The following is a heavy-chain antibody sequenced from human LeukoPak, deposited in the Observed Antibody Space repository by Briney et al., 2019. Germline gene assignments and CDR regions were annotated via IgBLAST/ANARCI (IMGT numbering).Heavy chain of an antibody. CDR3: ARDHCSGRSCYLGGLDY. CDR2: IFYSGST. V-gene: IGHV4-59*12. CDR1: GGSINSYF. D-gene: IGHD2-15*01. J-gene: IGHJ4*02. Sequence: SETLSLTCTVSGGSINSYFWNWIRQPPGKGLEWIGYIFYSGSTKYNPSLKSRVTISVDTSKNQFSLKLSSVTAADTAVYYCARDHCSGRSCYLGGLDYWGQGTLVTVSS.